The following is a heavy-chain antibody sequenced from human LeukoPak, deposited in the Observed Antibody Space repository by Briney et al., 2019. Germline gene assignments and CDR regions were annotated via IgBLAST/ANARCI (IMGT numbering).Heavy chain of an antibody. J-gene: IGHJ4*02. Sequence: PGGSLRLSCAASGFTFSSYTMNWVRQAPGKGLEWVSYITRSSTIYNADSVKGRFTISRDNAKDSLYLQMNSLRAEDTAVYYCARGGYGDYDSDYWGQGTLVIVYS. V-gene: IGHV3-48*01. CDR1: GFTFSSYT. D-gene: IGHD4-17*01. CDR2: ITRSSTI. CDR3: ARGGYGDYDSDY.